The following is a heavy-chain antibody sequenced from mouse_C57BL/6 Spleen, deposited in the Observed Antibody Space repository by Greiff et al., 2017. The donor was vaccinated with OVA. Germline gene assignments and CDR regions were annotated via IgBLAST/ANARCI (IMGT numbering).Heavy chain of an antibody. V-gene: IGHV1-26*01. CDR1: GYTFTDYY. J-gene: IGHJ3*01. CDR3: ARKALLYYGNYVPSFAY. Sequence: EVQLHPSGPALVTPGASVQISCKASGYTFTDYYMNWVKQSHGKSLEWIGDINPNNGGTSYNQKFKGKATLTVDKSSSTAYMELRSLTSEDSAVYYCARKALLYYGNYVPSFAYWGQGTLVTVSA. CDR2: INPNNGGT. D-gene: IGHD2-1*01.